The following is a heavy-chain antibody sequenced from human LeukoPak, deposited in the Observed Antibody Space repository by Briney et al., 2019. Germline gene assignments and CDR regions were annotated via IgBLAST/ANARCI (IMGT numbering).Heavy chain of an antibody. D-gene: IGHD2-2*01. Sequence: GGSLRLSCAASGFTFSTYDIHWVRQAPGKGLEWVSAITGSGGNTCYADSVKGRFTISRDNSKNTLYLQVSSLRAEDTAVYYCAKLIPAVDCSRTSCYGFDYWGQGTLVTVSS. CDR3: AKLIPAVDCSRTSCYGFDY. CDR2: ITGSGGNT. J-gene: IGHJ4*02. CDR1: GFTFSTYD. V-gene: IGHV3-23*01.